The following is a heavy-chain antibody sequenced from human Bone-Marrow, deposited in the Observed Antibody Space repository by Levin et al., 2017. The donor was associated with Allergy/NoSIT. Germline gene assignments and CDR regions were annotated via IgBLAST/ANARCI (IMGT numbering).Heavy chain of an antibody. CDR3: ARARAITGTTLDY. V-gene: IGHV1-69*13. CDR2: IIPIFGTA. D-gene: IGHD1-20*01. J-gene: IGHJ4*02. Sequence: SVKVSCKASGGTFSSYAISWVRQAPGQGLEWMGGIIPIFGTANYAQKFQGRVTITADESTSTAYMELSSLRSEDTAVYYCARARAITGTTLDYWGQGTLVTVSS. CDR1: GGTFSSYA.